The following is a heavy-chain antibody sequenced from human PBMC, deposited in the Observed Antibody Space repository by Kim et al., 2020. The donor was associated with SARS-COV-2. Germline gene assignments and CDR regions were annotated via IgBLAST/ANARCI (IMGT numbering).Heavy chain of an antibody. CDR3: AREDIVVVPAASYYYGMDV. D-gene: IGHD2-2*01. V-gene: IGHV3-74*01. CDR2: INSDGSST. J-gene: IGHJ6*02. Sequence: GGSLRLSCAASGFTFSSYWMHWVRQAPGKGLVWVSRINSDGSSTSYADSVKGRFTISRDNAKNTLYLQMNSLRAEDTAVYYCAREDIVVVPAASYYYGMDVWGQGTTGTLSS. CDR1: GFTFSSYW.